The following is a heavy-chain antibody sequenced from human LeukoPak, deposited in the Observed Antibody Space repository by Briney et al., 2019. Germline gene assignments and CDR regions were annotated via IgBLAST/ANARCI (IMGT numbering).Heavy chain of an antibody. Sequence: ASVKVSCKASGGTFSSYAISWVRQAPGQGLGWMGRIIPILGIANYAQKFQGRVTITADESTSTAYMELSSLRSEDTAVYYCARYRSFSSPDAFDIWGQGTMVTVSS. CDR1: GGTFSSYA. CDR3: ARYRSFSSPDAFDI. D-gene: IGHD6-6*01. V-gene: IGHV1-69*04. CDR2: IIPILGIA. J-gene: IGHJ3*02.